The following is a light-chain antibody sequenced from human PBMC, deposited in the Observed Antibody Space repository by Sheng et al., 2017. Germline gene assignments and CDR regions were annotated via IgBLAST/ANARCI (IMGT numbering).Light chain of an antibody. CDR2: GAS. CDR1: QDISNY. J-gene: IGKJ2*01. V-gene: IGKV1-33*01. Sequence: DIQMTQSPSSLSASVGDRVTITCQASQDISNYLNWYQQKPGKAPKLLIYGASNLETGVPSRFSGSGSGTDFSFTISSLQPEDIATYFCQQYDNLPLYTFGQGTKLEI. CDR3: QQYDNLPLYT.